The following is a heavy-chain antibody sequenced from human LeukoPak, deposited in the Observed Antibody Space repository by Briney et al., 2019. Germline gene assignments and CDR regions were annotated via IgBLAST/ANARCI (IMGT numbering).Heavy chain of an antibody. CDR1: GFTFSSYG. Sequence: GGSLRLSCAASGFTFSSYGMHWVRQAPGKGLEWVAVISYDGSNKYYADSVKGRFTISRDNSKNTLYLQMNSLRAEDTAVYYCAKSYYDYVWGSYRAYYYYYMDVWGKGTTVTISS. D-gene: IGHD3-16*02. J-gene: IGHJ6*03. V-gene: IGHV3-30*18. CDR2: ISYDGSNK. CDR3: AKSYYDYVWGSYRAYYYYYMDV.